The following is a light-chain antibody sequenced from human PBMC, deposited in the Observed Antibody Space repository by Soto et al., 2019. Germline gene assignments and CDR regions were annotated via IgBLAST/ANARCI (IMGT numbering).Light chain of an antibody. Sequence: EIVLTQSPATLSVSPGEGVTLSCRASQSMTTKLAWYQQKPGQAPRLLIHGAFTRATGIPARFSGSGSGTDFTLTITRLEPEDFAVYHCQQYGSTPSTFGGGTKVDIK. V-gene: IGKV3-20*01. CDR1: QSMTTK. CDR3: QQYGSTPST. J-gene: IGKJ4*01. CDR2: GAF.